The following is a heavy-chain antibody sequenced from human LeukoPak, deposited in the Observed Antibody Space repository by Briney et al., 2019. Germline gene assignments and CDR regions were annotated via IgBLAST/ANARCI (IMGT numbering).Heavy chain of an antibody. CDR3: ATMPGTKSNCFDP. CDR1: GFTFSSYA. J-gene: IGHJ5*02. D-gene: IGHD2-2*01. V-gene: IGHV3-23*01. Sequence: RPGGSLRLSCAASGFTFSSYAMSWVRQPPGKGLEWVSAISGSGGSTYYADSVKGRFTISRDNSKNPLSLQMNSLRAEDTAVYYCATMPGTKSNCFDPWGHRTLVTASS. CDR2: ISGSGGST.